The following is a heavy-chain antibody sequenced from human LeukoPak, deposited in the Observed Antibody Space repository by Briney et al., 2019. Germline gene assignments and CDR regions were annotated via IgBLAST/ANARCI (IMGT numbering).Heavy chain of an antibody. V-gene: IGHV4-34*01. J-gene: IGHJ6*03. Sequence: SETLSLTCAVYGGSFSGYYWSWIREPPGKGLEWIGEINHSGSTNYNPSLKSRVTISVDTSKNQFSLKLSSVTAADTAVYYCARGGGYYYYYMDVWGKGTAVTVSS. CDR1: GGSFSGYY. CDR2: INHSGST. CDR3: ARGGGYYYYYMDV.